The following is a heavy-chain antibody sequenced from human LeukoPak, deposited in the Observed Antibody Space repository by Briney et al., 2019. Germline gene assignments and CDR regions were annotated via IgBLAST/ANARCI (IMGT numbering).Heavy chain of an antibody. V-gene: IGHV1-8*01. CDR2: MNPNSGNT. D-gene: IGHD2-2*01. CDR1: GYTFTSYD. Sequence: ASVKVSCKASGYTFTSYDINWVRQATGQGLEWMGWMNPNSGNTGYAQKFQGRVTMTRNTSISTAYMELSSLRSEDTAVYYCARGAPYRLLYYYYYMDVWGKGTTVTVSS. J-gene: IGHJ6*03. CDR3: ARGAPYRLLYYYYYMDV.